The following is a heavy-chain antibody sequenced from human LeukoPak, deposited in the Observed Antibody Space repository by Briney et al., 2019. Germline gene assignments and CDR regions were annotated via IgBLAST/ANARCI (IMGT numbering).Heavy chain of an antibody. V-gene: IGHV4-59*08. CDR2: IYYSGST. D-gene: IGHD2-2*01. J-gene: IGHJ4*02. CDR3: ARLGIGVVPSAMLGDYYFDY. Sequence: SATLSLTCTVSGGSISSYYWSWIRQPPGKGLEWIGYIYYSGSTKYNPSLKSRVTISVDTSKSQFSLKLTSVTAADTAVYYCARLGIGVVPSAMLGDYYFDYWGQGTLVTVSS. CDR1: GGSISSYY.